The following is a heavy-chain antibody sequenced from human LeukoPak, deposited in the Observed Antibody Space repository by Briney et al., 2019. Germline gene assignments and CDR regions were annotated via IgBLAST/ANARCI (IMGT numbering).Heavy chain of an antibody. Sequence: PGGSLRLSCAVSGITFRNYGMHWVRQAPGKGLEWVAIIWYDGSKTLYADFVKGRFTISRDNSKNTLYLQMHSLRAEDTAVYYCAKRRPTVGANYYFDYWGQGTLVTVSS. CDR1: GITFRNYG. CDR3: AKRRPTVGANYYFDY. CDR2: IWYDGSKT. D-gene: IGHD1-26*01. J-gene: IGHJ4*02. V-gene: IGHV3-33*06.